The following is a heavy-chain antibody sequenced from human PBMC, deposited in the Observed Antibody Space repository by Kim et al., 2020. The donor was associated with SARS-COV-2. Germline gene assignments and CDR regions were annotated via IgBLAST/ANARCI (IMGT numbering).Heavy chain of an antibody. J-gene: IGHJ6*02. CDR3: AKDRYCSSTSCYGYYYYGMDV. CDR2: ISGSGGST. D-gene: IGHD2-2*01. V-gene: IGHV3-23*01. CDR1: GFSFSSYA. Sequence: GGSLRLSCAASGFSFSSYAMSWVRQAPGKGLEWVSAISGSGGSTYYADSVKGRFTISRDNSKNTLYLQMNSLRAEGTAVYYCAKDRYCSSTSCYGYYYYGMDVWGQGTTVTVSS.